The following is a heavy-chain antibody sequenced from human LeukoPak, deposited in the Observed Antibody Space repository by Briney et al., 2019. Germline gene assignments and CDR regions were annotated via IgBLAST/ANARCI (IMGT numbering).Heavy chain of an antibody. CDR3: AKGRGKDGQNLFDY. J-gene: IGHJ4*02. CDR2: IRSDGSKT. V-gene: IGHV3-30*14. CDR1: GFTFSSYA. Sequence: GGSLRLSCAASGFTFSSYAMHWVRQAPGKGLEWVTFIRSDGSKTHYADSLKGRSTISRDNSKKTLYLQIDSLRVDDTAVYYCAKGRGKDGQNLFDYWGQGTLVSVSS. D-gene: IGHD5-24*01.